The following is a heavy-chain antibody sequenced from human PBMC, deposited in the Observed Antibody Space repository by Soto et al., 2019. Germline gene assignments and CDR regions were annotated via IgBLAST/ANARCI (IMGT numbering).Heavy chain of an antibody. J-gene: IGHJ4*02. Sequence: QVQLVQSGAEVKKPGSSVKVSCKASGGTFSSYAISWVRQAPGQGLEWMGGIIPIFGTANYAKKFQGRVTITAEESTRKAYMELSSLRSEDTAVYYCAKGGQTTVTTGDWGQGTLVTVSS. CDR1: GGTFSSYA. CDR3: AKGGQTTVTTGD. D-gene: IGHD4-17*01. CDR2: IIPIFGTA. V-gene: IGHV1-69*01.